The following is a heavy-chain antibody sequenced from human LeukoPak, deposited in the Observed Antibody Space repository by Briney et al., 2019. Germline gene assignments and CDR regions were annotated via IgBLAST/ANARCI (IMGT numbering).Heavy chain of an antibody. CDR1: GYTLTELS. CDR3: ATVLFPVKHSSGYDYFDY. J-gene: IGHJ4*02. Sequence: ASVKVSCKVSGYTLTELSMHWVRQAPGKGLEWMGGFDPEDGETIYAQKFQGRVTMTEDTPTDTAYMELSSLRSEDTAVYYCATVLFPVKHSSGYDYFDYWGQGTLVTVSS. CDR2: FDPEDGET. V-gene: IGHV1-24*01. D-gene: IGHD3-22*01.